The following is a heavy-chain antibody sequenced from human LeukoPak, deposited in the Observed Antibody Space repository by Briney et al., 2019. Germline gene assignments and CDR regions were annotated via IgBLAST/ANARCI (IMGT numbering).Heavy chain of an antibody. D-gene: IGHD2-2*01. J-gene: IGHJ4*02. V-gene: IGHV3-21*01. CDR1: GFTFSSYS. CDR2: ISSSSSYI. CDR3: ARALLIPAAVDY. Sequence: GRSLRLSCAASGFTFSSYSMNWVRQAPGKGLEWVSSISSSSSYIYYADSVKGRFTISRDNAKNSLYLQMNSLRAEDTAVYYCARALLIPAAVDYWGQGTLVTVSS.